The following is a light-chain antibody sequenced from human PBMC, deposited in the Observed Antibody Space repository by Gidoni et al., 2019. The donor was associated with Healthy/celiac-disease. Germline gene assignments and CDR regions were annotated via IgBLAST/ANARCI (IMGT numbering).Light chain of an antibody. CDR1: QSVLYSANNKNY. CDR2: WAS. CDR3: QQYYSTPFT. Sequence: DTVMTQSPDSLAVSLGERATINCTSSQSVLYSANNKNYLAWYQQKPGPPPKLLIYWASTRESGVPDRFSGSGSGTDFTLPISSLQAEDVAVYYCQQYYSTPFTFGPGTKVDIK. J-gene: IGKJ3*01. V-gene: IGKV4-1*01.